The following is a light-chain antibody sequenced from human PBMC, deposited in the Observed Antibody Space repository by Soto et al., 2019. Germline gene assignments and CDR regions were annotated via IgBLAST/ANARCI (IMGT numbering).Light chain of an antibody. CDR2: AAS. CDR1: QGISKY. Sequence: DIQMTQSPSSLSASVGDRVTITRRASQGISKYLAWYQQKPGKVPTLLIYAASTLQSGVPSRFSGSGSGTHFTLTISSLQPEDVATYYCQKYNSAPQTFGQGTKVEIK. CDR3: QKYNSAPQT. J-gene: IGKJ1*01. V-gene: IGKV1-27*01.